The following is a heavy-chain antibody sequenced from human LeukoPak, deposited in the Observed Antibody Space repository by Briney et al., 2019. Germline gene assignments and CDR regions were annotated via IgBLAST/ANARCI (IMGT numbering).Heavy chain of an antibody. CDR1: GFTVSINY. CDR3: ARGDWGYTYGYTI. V-gene: IGHV3-53*01. Sequence: GGSLRLSCAASGFTVSINYMNWVRQAPGKGLEWVSVIFSGGNTYYADSVKGRFTISRDNSKNTVYLQMNSLRAEDTDVYYCARGDWGYTYGYTIWGQGTLVTVSS. J-gene: IGHJ4*02. D-gene: IGHD5-18*01. CDR2: IFSGGNT.